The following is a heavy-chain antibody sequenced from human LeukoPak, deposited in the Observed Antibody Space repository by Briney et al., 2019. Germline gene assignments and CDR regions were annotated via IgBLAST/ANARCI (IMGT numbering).Heavy chain of an antibody. V-gene: IGHV4-4*07. Sequence: SETLSLTCTVSGGSINSYYWSWIRQPAGKGLAWIGRIYSSGSTDYNPSLKSRVSMSVDTSKNQFSLKLTSVTAADTAVYYCARGGKATVVTMWGQGILVTVSS. CDR3: ARGGKATVVTM. CDR2: IYSSGST. CDR1: GGSINSYY. D-gene: IGHD4-23*01. J-gene: IGHJ4*02.